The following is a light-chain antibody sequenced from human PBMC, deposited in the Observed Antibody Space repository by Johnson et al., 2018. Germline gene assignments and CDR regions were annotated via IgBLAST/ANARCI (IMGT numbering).Light chain of an antibody. CDR2: ENN. V-gene: IGLV1-51*02. Sequence: QSVLTQPPSVSAAPGQKVTISCSGSSSNIGNNYVSWYQQLPGTAPKLLIYENNKRPSGIPDRFSGSKSGTSATLGITGIQTGDEAEYYCGTWDSSLRAGNVFGTGTKVTVL. CDR1: SSNIGNNY. CDR3: GTWDSSLRAGNV. J-gene: IGLJ1*01.